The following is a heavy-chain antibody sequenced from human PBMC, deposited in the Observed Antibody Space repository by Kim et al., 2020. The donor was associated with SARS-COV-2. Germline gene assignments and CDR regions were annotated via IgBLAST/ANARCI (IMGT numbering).Heavy chain of an antibody. Sequence: SETLSLTCTVSGGSISSYYWSWIRQPPGKGLEWIGYIYYSGSTNYNPSLKSRVTISVDTSKNQFSLKLSSVTAADTAVYYCARGHTQQLDHDYWGQGTLVTVSS. D-gene: IGHD6-13*01. CDR2: IYYSGST. J-gene: IGHJ4*02. CDR3: ARGHTQQLDHDY. CDR1: GGSISSYY. V-gene: IGHV4-59*13.